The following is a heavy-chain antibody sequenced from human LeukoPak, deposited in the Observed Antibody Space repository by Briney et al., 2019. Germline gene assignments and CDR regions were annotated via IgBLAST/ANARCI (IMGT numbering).Heavy chain of an antibody. CDR1: GFSFSDYY. Sequence: GGSLRHSCAASGFSFSDYYMSWIRQAPGEGLEWVSYISSSGNTIYYADSVKGRFTISRDNAKNSLYLQMNRLRAEDTAVYYCARDQYYYDSSAPPLYWGQGTLVTVPS. J-gene: IGHJ4*02. CDR2: ISSSGNTI. CDR3: ARDQYYYDSSAPPLY. V-gene: IGHV3-11*01. D-gene: IGHD3-22*01.